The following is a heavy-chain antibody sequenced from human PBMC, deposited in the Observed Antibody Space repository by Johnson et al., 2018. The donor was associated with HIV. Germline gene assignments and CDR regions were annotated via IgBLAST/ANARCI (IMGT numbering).Heavy chain of an antibody. Sequence: QVQLVEFGGGVVRPGRSLRLSCAACEFTFSSYAMHWVRQAPGKGLEWVGVISYDGSYKYYADSVKGRFTISRDNSKSTLYLQMNSLRAEDTAVYYCARVRTGRENAFDIWGQGTMVTVSS. CDR1: EFTFSSYA. CDR3: ARVRTGRENAFDI. CDR2: ISYDGSYK. J-gene: IGHJ3*02. D-gene: IGHD2-8*02. V-gene: IGHV3-30*04.